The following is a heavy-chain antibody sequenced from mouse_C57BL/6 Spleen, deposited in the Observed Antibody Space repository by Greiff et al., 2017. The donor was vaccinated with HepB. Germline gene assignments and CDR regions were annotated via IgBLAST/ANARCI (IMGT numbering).Heavy chain of an antibody. Sequence: QVQLQQPGAELVKPGASVKLSCKASGYTFTSYWMHWVKQRPGQGLEWIGMIHPNSGSTNYNEKFKSKATLTVDKSSSTAYMQLSSLTSEDSAVYYCARDYGNPYFDYWGQGTTLTVSS. D-gene: IGHD2-1*01. CDR2: IHPNSGST. V-gene: IGHV1-64*01. CDR1: GYTFTSYW. J-gene: IGHJ2*01. CDR3: ARDYGNPYFDY.